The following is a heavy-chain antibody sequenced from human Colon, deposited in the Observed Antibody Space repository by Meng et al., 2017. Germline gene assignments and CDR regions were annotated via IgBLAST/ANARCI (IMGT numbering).Heavy chain of an antibody. Sequence: LPQSVPTVVQPSQSLALACAIAVATVSNDIASWNWVRQSPSRGLEWMGRTYDRSKWYNDYSFSLGGRITVTPDTAKNRVSLQLRSVTPEDTAVYFCVREAHLTGFPYWGQGILVTVSS. CDR2: TYDRSKWYN. J-gene: IGHJ4*02. CDR3: VREAHLTGFPY. V-gene: IGHV6-1*01. D-gene: IGHD3-9*01. CDR1: VATVSNDIAS.